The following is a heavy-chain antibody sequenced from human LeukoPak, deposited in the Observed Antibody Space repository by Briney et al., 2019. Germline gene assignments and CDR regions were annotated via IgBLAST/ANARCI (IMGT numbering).Heavy chain of an antibody. CDR2: TYYRSKWYY. J-gene: IGHJ5*02. D-gene: IGHD3-10*01. CDR1: GDSVSSNSAA. CDR3: GRGAYGSYNWFDP. Sequence: SQTLSLTRAISGDSVSSNSAAWNWIRQSPSRGLEWLGRTYYRSKWYYDYAVSVKSRITINPDTSKNQFSLQLNSLTPEDTAVYYCGRGAYGSYNWFDPWGQGTLVTVSS. V-gene: IGHV6-1*01.